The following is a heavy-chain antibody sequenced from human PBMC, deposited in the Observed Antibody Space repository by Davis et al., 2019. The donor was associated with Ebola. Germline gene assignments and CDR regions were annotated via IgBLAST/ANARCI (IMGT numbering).Heavy chain of an antibody. Sequence: SETLSLTCTVSGGSISSSSYYWGWIRQPPGKALEWIGEVYHSGITNYNPSLNSRVTISVDNSKNQFSLNLNSVTAADTAIYYCARGYGVGRDFDYWGQGTLVTVSS. J-gene: IGHJ4*02. CDR3: ARGYGVGRDFDY. CDR2: VYHSGIT. CDR1: GGSISSSSYY. V-gene: IGHV4-61*05. D-gene: IGHD3-10*01.